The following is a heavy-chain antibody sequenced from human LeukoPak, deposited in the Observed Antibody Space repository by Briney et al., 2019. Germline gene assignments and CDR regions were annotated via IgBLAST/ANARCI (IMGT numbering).Heavy chain of an antibody. CDR2: IKQDSSKK. J-gene: IGHJ4*02. CDR3: TRVGYIDEGIDY. Sequence: GGSLRLSCVASGFPFSSYWMTWVRQAPGKGLEWVANIKQDSSKKSYVDSVKGRFTISRDNAKNSLYLQMNSLRAEDTAIYYCTRVGYIDEGIDYWGQGTLVTVSS. D-gene: IGHD5-24*01. CDR1: GFPFSSYW. V-gene: IGHV3-7*04.